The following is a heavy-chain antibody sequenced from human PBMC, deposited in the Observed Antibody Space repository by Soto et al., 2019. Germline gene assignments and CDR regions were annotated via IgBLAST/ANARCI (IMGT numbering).Heavy chain of an antibody. CDR2: IWYDGSNK. J-gene: IGHJ4*02. CDR1: GFTFSSYG. D-gene: IGHD2-2*01. Sequence: PGGSLRLSCAASGFTFSSYGMHWVRQAPGKGLEWVAVIWYDGSNKYYADSVKGRFTISRDNSKNTLYLQMNSLRAEDTAVYYCARGGQLLTLDYWGQGTLVTVSS. V-gene: IGHV3-33*01. CDR3: ARGGQLLTLDY.